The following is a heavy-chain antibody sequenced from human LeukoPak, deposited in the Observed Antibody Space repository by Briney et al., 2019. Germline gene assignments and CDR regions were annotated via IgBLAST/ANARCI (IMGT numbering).Heavy chain of an antibody. V-gene: IGHV4-59*01. CDR3: ARGTTFGEFNWFDP. D-gene: IGHD3-10*01. Sequence: SETLSLTCTVSGGSISSYYWSWIRQPPGKGLEWIGYINYSGSTNYNPSLKSRVTISVDTSKNQFSLKLSSVTAADTAVYYCARGTTFGEFNWFDPWGQGTLVTVSS. J-gene: IGHJ5*02. CDR2: INYSGST. CDR1: GGSISSYY.